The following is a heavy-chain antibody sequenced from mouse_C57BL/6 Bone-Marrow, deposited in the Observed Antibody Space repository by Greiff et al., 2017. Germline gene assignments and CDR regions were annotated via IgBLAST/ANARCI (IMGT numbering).Heavy chain of an antibody. CDR1: GFTFTDYY. Sequence: EVHLVESGGGLVQPGGSLSLSCAASGFTFTDYYMSWVRQPPGKALEWLGFIRNKANGYTTEYSASVKGRFTISRDNSQSILYLQMNALRAEDSATYYCARFPLITTHFDYWGQGTTLTVSS. CDR3: ARFPLITTHFDY. CDR2: IRNKANGYTT. J-gene: IGHJ2*01. D-gene: IGHD1-2*01. V-gene: IGHV7-3*01.